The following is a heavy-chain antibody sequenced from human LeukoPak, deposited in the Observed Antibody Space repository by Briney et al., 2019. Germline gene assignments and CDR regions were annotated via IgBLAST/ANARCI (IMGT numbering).Heavy chain of an antibody. V-gene: IGHV4-34*01. D-gene: IGHD1-26*01. CDR1: GGSFSGYY. J-gene: IGHJ6*02. CDR2: INHSGST. CDR3: ARGRPRPYSGSYYYYYGMDV. Sequence: PSETLSLTCAVYGGSFSGYYWSWIRQPPGKGLEWIGEINHSGSTNYNPSLKSRVTISLATSTHQFSLKMTSVTAADTAVYYCARGRPRPYSGSYYYYYGMDVWGQGTTVTVSS.